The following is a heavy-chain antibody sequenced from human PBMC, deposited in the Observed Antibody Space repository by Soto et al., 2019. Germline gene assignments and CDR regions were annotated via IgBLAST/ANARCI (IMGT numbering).Heavy chain of an antibody. CDR3: ATTTVAAPAHKYFQH. CDR1: GGTFSSYT. CDR2: IIPINGMA. V-gene: IGHV1-69*02. D-gene: IGHD4-17*01. J-gene: IGHJ1*01. Sequence: QVQLVQSGAEVKKPGSSVKVSCKASGGTFSSYTLSWVRQAPGQGLEWMGRIIPINGMANYAQNFQGRVTIIADKSTSTADMELSSLRSEDTAVYYCATTTVAAPAHKYFQHWGQGTLVTVSS.